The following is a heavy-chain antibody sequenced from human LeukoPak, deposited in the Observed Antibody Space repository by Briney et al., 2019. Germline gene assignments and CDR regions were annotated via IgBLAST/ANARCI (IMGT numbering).Heavy chain of an antibody. J-gene: IGHJ3*02. V-gene: IGHV4-34*01. Sequence: SETLSLTCAVYGGSFSGYHWSWIRQPPGKGLEWIGEINHSGSTNYNPSLKSRVTISVDTSKNQFSLKLSSVTAADTAVYYCARVRDTDAFDIWGQGTMVTVSS. CDR2: INHSGST. D-gene: IGHD3-9*01. CDR3: ARVRDTDAFDI. CDR1: GGSFSGYH.